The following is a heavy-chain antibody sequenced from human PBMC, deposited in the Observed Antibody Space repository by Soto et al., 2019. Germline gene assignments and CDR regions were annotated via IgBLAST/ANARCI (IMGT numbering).Heavy chain of an antibody. CDR2: ISAHNGNT. D-gene: IGHD1-1*01. J-gene: IGHJ4*02. CDR3: ARGRYGDY. Sequence: QVHLVQSGAEVKKPGASVKVSCKGSGYTFTSYGITWVRQAPGQGLEWMGWISAHNGNTDYAQKLQGRVTVTRDTSTSTTYMELRSLRSDDTAVYYCARGRYGDYWGQGALVTVSS. CDR1: GYTFTSYG. V-gene: IGHV1-18*01.